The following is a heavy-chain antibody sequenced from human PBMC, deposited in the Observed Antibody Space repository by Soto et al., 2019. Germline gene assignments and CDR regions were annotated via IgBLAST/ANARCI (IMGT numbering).Heavy chain of an antibody. V-gene: IGHV1-24*01. CDR3: TTYEILTGQTFDY. CDR1: GYSLPEIS. J-gene: IGHJ4*02. Sequence: QVQLIQSGAEVKKPGASVKVACQVSGYSLPEISMHWVRQAPGKGLEWMGGFDPEDSGTFYAQTFLGRVTMTEDISTDTAYMELSSLRSEDTAVYYCTTYEILTGQTFDYWGQGTLVTVSS. D-gene: IGHD3-9*01. CDR2: FDPEDSGT.